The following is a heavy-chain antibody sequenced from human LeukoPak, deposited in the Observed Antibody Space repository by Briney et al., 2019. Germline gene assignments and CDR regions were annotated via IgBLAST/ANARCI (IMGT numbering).Heavy chain of an antibody. D-gene: IGHD3-10*01. CDR1: GFTFSSYA. J-gene: IGHJ4*02. Sequence: GGSLRLSCAASGFTFSSYAMSWVRQAPGKGLEWVSVIRGSGGSTYYADSVKGRFTLSRDNSKNTLYLQMNSLRAEDTAVYYCAKDSNYNGSGTYSKGPVDYWGQGTLVTVSS. CDR3: AKDSNYNGSGTYSKGPVDY. CDR2: IRGSGGST. V-gene: IGHV3-23*01.